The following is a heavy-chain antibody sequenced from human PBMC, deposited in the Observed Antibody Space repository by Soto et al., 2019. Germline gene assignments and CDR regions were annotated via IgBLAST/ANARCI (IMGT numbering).Heavy chain of an antibody. CDR1: GFTFSDYY. V-gene: IGHV3-23*01. CDR2: ISGSGGST. Sequence: AGSLRLSCAASGFTFSDYYMSWVRQAPGKGLEWVSAISGSGGSTYYADSVKGRFTISRDNSKNTLYLQMNSLRAEDTAVYYCAKDLPESYCSSTSCYGPDAFAIWGQGTMVTVSS. D-gene: IGHD2-2*01. CDR3: AKDLPESYCSSTSCYGPDAFAI. J-gene: IGHJ3*02.